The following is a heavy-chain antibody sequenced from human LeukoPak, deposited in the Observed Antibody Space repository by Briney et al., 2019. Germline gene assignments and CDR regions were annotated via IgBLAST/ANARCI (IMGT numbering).Heavy chain of an antibody. CDR3: ARDRPDIVLMSGWFDP. CDR2: IIPIFGTA. Sequence: SVKVSCKASGGTFSSYAISWVRQAPGQGLEWMGGIIPIFGTANYAQKFQGRVTTTADKSTSTAYMELSSLRSEDTAVYYCARDRPDIVLMSGWFDPWGQGTLVTVSS. J-gene: IGHJ5*02. CDR1: GGTFSSYA. D-gene: IGHD2-8*01. V-gene: IGHV1-69*06.